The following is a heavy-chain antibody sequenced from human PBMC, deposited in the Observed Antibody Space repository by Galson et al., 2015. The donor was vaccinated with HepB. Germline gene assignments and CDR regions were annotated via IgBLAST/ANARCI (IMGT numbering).Heavy chain of an antibody. V-gene: IGHV3-15*01. D-gene: IGHD6-19*01. CDR1: GFTFSNAW. J-gene: IGHJ4*02. CDR2: IKSKTDGGTT. Sequence: SLRLSCAASGFTFSNAWMSWVRQAPGKGLEWVGRIKSKTDGGTTDYAAPVKGRFTISRDDSKNTLYLQMNSLKTEDTAVYYCTTDQPEGAYFSGWYPGDDYWGQGTLVTVSS. CDR3: TTDQPEGAYFSGWYPGDDY.